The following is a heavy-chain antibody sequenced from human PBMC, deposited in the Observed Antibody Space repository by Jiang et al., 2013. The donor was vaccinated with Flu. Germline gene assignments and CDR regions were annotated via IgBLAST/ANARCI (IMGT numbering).Heavy chain of an antibody. CDR2: FDPEDGET. CDR3: ATAKKRPYYYGSGSYLLGY. D-gene: IGHD3-10*01. V-gene: IGHV1-24*01. J-gene: IGHJ4*02. Sequence: WVRQAPGKGLEWMGGFDPEDGETIYAXKFQGRVTMTEDTSTDTAYMELSSLRSEDTAVYYCATAKKRPYYYGSGSYLLGYWGQGTLVTVSS.